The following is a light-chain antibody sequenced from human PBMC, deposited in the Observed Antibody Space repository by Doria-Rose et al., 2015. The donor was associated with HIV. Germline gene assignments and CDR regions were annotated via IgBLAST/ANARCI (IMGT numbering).Light chain of an antibody. CDR1: QSSSSTY. CDR2: DGS. Sequence: TQSPGTLSLSPGARATLSCRASQSSSSTYLAWYQQKPGQAPSLLIYDGSTRATGIPDRFSASGSGTDFTLTINRLEPEDFALYYCHQYGTSWTFGQGTKVEI. J-gene: IGKJ1*01. CDR3: HQYGTSWT. V-gene: IGKV3-20*01.